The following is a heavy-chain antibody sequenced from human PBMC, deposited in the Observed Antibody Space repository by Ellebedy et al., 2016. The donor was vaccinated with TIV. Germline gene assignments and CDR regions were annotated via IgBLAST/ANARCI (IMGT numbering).Heavy chain of an antibody. CDR1: GFTFSNYA. D-gene: IGHD3-16*01. CDR2: ITGIGTSK. Sequence: GESLKISXAASGFTFSNYAMRWVRQAPGKGLEWVSAITGIGTSKYYADSVKGRFTISRDNSKNTLSLQMNSLRADDTAIYYCAKPMGPGGRFEAFDIWGQGTPVTVSS. J-gene: IGHJ3*02. CDR3: AKPMGPGGRFEAFDI. V-gene: IGHV3-23*01.